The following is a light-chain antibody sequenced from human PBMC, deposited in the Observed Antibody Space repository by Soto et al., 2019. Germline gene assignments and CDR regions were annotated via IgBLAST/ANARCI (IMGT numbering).Light chain of an antibody. CDR3: QQRSNWPPST. J-gene: IGKJ4*01. Sequence: DIQMTQSPSTLSASVGDRVTITCRASQSISSWLAWYQQKPGKAPKLLIYKASSLESGVPSRFSGSGSGTDFTLTISSLEPEDFAVYYCQQRSNWPPSTFGGGTKVDIK. V-gene: IGKV1-5*03. CDR1: QSISSW. CDR2: KAS.